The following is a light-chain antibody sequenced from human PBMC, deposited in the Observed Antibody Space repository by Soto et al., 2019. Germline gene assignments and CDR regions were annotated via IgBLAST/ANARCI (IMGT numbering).Light chain of an antibody. CDR2: AVN. V-gene: IGLV2-14*03. CDR3: SSYTPSSTFV. CDR1: TRDIGAYDY. Sequence: QSALAQPASVSGSPGQSITISCTGSTRDIGAYDYVSWYQQYPGKAPRLIIYAVNSRPSGVSNRFSGSKSGNMASLTISGLQAEDEADYHCSSYTPSSTFVFGTGTKVTVL. J-gene: IGLJ1*01.